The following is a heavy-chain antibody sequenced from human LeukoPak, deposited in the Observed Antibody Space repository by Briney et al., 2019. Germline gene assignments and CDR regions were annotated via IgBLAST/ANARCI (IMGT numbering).Heavy chain of an antibody. CDR3: VKGTGAKSEYGMDV. D-gene: IGHD1-1*01. J-gene: IGHJ6*02. Sequence: VGSLRLSCSASGVNYCSYAMHWFRQAPRRGRVDVSVIISTGGCTYYADSVKGRFTIFRDNSKNTVYHEMSSLRAEDTAVYYCVKGTGAKSEYGMDVWGRGTTVTVSS. V-gene: IGHV3-64D*06. CDR1: GVNYCSYA. CDR2: IISTGGCT.